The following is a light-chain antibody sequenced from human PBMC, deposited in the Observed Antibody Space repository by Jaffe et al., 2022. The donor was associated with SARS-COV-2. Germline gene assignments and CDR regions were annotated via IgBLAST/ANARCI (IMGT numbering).Light chain of an antibody. V-gene: IGLV3-1*01. CDR1: KLGEKY. J-gene: IGLJ2*01. CDR3: QAWDSSTVV. CDR2: SDN. Sequence: SYELTQPPSVSVSPGQTASITCSGDKLGEKYTCWYQQKPGQSPVLVIYSDNKRPSGIPERFSGSNSGNTATLTISGTQAMDEADYYCQAWDSSTVVFGGGTKLTVL.